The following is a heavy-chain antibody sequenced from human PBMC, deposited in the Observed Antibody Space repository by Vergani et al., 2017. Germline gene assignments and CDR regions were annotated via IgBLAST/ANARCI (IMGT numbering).Heavy chain of an antibody. D-gene: IGHD3-10*01. J-gene: IGHJ4*02. CDR3: ARGPSWGMVRGVIRYFDY. Sequence: QVQLQQWGAGLLKPSETLSLTCAVSGGSFSGYYWSWIRQPPGKGLEWIGEINHSGSTNYNPSLKSRVTISVDTSKNQFSLKLSSVTAADTAVYYCARGPSWGMVRGVIRYFDYWGQGTLVTVSS. V-gene: IGHV4-34*01. CDR2: INHSGST. CDR1: GGSFSGYY.